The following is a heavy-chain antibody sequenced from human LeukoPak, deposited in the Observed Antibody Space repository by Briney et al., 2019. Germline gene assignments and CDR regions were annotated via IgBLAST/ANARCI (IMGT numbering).Heavy chain of an antibody. CDR2: ISGSGGGT. D-gene: IGHD3-3*01. CDR1: GFTFNNYA. J-gene: IGHJ4*02. CDR3: AKEEKEENDFVWVDY. V-gene: IGHV3-23*01. Sequence: GGSLRLSCAASGFTFNNYAMSWVRQAPGKGLEWVSAISGSGGGTYYADSVKGRFTISRDNSKNTLYLQMNSLRAEDTAVYYCAKEEKEENDFVWVDYWGQGTLVTVSS.